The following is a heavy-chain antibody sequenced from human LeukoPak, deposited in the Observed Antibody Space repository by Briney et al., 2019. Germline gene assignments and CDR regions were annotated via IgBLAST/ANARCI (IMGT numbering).Heavy chain of an antibody. D-gene: IGHD6-13*01. CDR3: ARTGKAGPSDY. CDR2: ISSSSSTI. V-gene: IGHV3-48*01. Sequence: GGSLRLSCAASGFTFSSYAMNWVRQAPGKGLEWVSYISSSSSTIYYADSVKGRFTISRDNAKNSLYLQMNSLRAEDTAVYYCARTGKAGPSDYWGQGTLVTVSS. J-gene: IGHJ4*02. CDR1: GFTFSSYA.